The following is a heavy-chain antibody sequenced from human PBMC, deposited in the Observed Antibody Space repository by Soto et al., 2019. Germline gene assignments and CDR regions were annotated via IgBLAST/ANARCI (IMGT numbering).Heavy chain of an antibody. CDR2: ISGSSGST. CDR3: VKDLGYCSGALCTRRHDY. CDR1: GFTFSTYA. J-gene: IGHJ4*02. V-gene: IGHV3-23*01. Sequence: PGGSLRLSCAASGFTFSTYAMSWVRQAPGKGLEWVSAISGSSGSTYYADSVKGRFTISRDNSKNTLYLQMNSLRAEDAAIYYCVKDLGYCSGALCTRRHDYWGQGTLVTVSS. D-gene: IGHD2-15*01.